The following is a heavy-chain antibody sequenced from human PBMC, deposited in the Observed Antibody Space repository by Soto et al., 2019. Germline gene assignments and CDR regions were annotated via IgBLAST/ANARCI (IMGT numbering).Heavy chain of an antibody. J-gene: IGHJ3*02. CDR3: GRGDYANAFDI. CDR2: IYHSGST. Sequence: PSETLSLTCTVSGGSISSSSYYWGWIRQPPGKGLEWIGNIYHSGSTYYNASLKSRVTISVDRSKNQFSLKLSSVTAADTAVYYCGRGDYANAFDIRGQGTMVTVSS. CDR1: GGSISSSSYY. V-gene: IGHV4-39*07. D-gene: IGHD4-17*01.